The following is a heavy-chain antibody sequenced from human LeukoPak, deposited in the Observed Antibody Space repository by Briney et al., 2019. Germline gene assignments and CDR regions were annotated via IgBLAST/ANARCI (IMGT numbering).Heavy chain of an antibody. CDR2: IDTSSSTI. V-gene: IGHV3-48*04. J-gene: IGHJ4*02. Sequence: QTGGSLRLSCVASGFTFSSYSMSWVRQAPGKGLEWVSYIDTSSSTIYYADSVKGRFTISRDNVKNSLYLQMKSLRAEDTTVYYCARDMGYSGSWPGYFDYWGQGVLVTVSS. CDR3: ARDMGYSGSWPGYFDY. D-gene: IGHD1-26*01. CDR1: GFTFSSYS.